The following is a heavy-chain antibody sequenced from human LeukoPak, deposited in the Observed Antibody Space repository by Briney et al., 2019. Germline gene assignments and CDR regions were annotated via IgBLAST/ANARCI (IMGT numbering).Heavy chain of an antibody. D-gene: IGHD2-2*02. CDR2: ISYDGSNK. J-gene: IGHJ4*02. CDR1: GFTFSSYA. Sequence: GGSLRLSCAASGFTFSSYAMHWVRQAPGKGLEWVAVISYDGSNKYYADSVKGRFTISRDNSKNTLYLQMNSLRAEDTAVYYCVRDSRYIVVVPAAILDYWGQGTLVTVSS. V-gene: IGHV3-30-3*01. CDR3: VRDSRYIVVVPAAILDY.